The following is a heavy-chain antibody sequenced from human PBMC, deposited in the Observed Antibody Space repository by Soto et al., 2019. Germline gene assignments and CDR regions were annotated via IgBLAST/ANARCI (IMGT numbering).Heavy chain of an antibody. CDR3: AKGLAAASTWPFDY. Sequence: LRLSCAASGFTFSSYAMSWVRQAPGKGLEWVSAISGSGGSTYYADSVKGRFTISRDNSKNTLYLQMNSLRAEDTAVYYCAKGLAAASTWPFDYWGQGTLVTVSS. CDR2: ISGSGGST. D-gene: IGHD6-13*01. CDR1: GFTFSSYA. J-gene: IGHJ4*02. V-gene: IGHV3-23*01.